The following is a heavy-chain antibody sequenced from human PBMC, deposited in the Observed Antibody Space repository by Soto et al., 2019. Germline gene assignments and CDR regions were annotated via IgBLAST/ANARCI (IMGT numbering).Heavy chain of an antibody. CDR2: ISYDGSNK. CDR1: GFTSTSYA. V-gene: IGHV3-30-3*01. CDR3: ARDRGGDCSGGSCSPPSYYYYGMDV. Sequence: GGSLRLSCAASGFTSTSYAMHWVRPAPGKGLEWVAVISYDGSNKYYADSVKGRFTITRDNSKNTLYLQMNSLRAEDTAVYYCARDRGGDCSGGSCSPPSYYYYGMDVWGQGTTVTVSS. J-gene: IGHJ6*02. D-gene: IGHD2-15*01.